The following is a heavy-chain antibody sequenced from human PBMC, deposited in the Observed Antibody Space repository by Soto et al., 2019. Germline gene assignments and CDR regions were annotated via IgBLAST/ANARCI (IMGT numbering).Heavy chain of an antibody. CDR2: IIPIFETA. Sequence: QVQLVQSGAELKKPGSSVRVSCKISGDSFSSYAISWVRQAPGEGLEWAGGIIPIFETANYAQKFQGRVTITAVESTTTAYMEVTRLRPEDTAIFYCAASDSSSWQHDYWGQGTLITVSS. V-gene: IGHV1-69*01. J-gene: IGHJ4*02. D-gene: IGHD6-13*01. CDR3: AASDSSSWQHDY. CDR1: GDSFSSYA.